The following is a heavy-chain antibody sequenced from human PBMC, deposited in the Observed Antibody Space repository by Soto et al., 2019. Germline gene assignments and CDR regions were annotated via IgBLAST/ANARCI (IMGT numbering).Heavy chain of an antibody. V-gene: IGHV5-10-1*01. D-gene: IGHD5-18*01. J-gene: IGHJ6*02. Sequence: GESLKISCKGSGYSFTRYWISWVRQMPGKGLEWMGRIDPSDSYTNYSPSFQGHVTISADKSISTAYLQWSSLKASDTAMYYCALVDTAMVPSYYYYGMDVWGQGTTVTVSS. CDR3: ALVDTAMVPSYYYYGMDV. CDR1: GYSFTRYW. CDR2: IDPSDSYT.